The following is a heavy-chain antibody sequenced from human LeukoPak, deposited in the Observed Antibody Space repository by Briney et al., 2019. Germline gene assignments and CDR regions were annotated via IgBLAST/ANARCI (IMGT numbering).Heavy chain of an antibody. CDR1: GFTFSSYG. V-gene: IGHV3-33*06. D-gene: IGHD2-21*02. Sequence: GGSLRLSCAASGFTFSSYGMHWVRQAPGKGLEWVAVIWYDGSNKYYAGSVKGRFTISRDNSKNTLYLQMNSLRAEDTAVYYCAKAPHTLAYCGGDCYSYFDYWGQGTLVTVSS. CDR2: IWYDGSNK. CDR3: AKAPHTLAYCGGDCYSYFDY. J-gene: IGHJ4*02.